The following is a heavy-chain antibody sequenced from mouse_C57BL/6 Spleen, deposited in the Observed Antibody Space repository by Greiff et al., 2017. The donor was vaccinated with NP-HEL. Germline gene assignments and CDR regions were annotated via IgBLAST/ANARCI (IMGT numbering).Heavy chain of an antibody. D-gene: IGHD3-2*02. V-gene: IGHV5-4*01. Sequence: EVMLVESGGGLVKPGGSLKLSCAASGFTFSSYAMSWVRQTPEKRLEWVATISDGGSYTYYPDNVKGRFTISRDNAKNNLYLQMSHLKSEDTAMYYCARDDVRLPAMDYWGQGTSVTVSS. CDR2: ISDGGSYT. J-gene: IGHJ4*01. CDR3: ARDDVRLPAMDY. CDR1: GFTFSSYA.